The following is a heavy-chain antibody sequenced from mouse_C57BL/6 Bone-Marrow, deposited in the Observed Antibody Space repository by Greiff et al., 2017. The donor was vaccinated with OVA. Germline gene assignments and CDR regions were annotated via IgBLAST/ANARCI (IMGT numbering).Heavy chain of an antibody. CDR2: IYPRSGNT. J-gene: IGHJ4*01. Sequence: QVQLQQSGAELARPGASVKLSCKASGYTFTSYGISWVKQRTGQGLEWIGEIYPRSGNTYYNEKFKGKATLTADKSSSTAYMELRSLTSEDSAVYFCASLLLWVRRKGYYAIYYWGQETSDTVSS. CDR1: GYTFTSYG. D-gene: IGHD2-2*01. V-gene: IGHV1-81*01. CDR3: ASLLLWVRRKGYYAIYY.